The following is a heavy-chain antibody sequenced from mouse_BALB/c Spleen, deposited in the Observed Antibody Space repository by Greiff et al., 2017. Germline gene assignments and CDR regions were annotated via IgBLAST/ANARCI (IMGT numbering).Heavy chain of an antibody. CDR3: ARRTGTDYAMDY. CDR2: ISSGGGNT. D-gene: IGHD4-1*01. CDR1: GFTFSSYT. J-gene: IGHJ4*01. V-gene: IGHV5-9*03. Sequence: EVKLVESGGGLVKPGGSLKLSCAASGFTFSSYTMSWVRQTPEKRLEWVATISSGGGNTYYPDSVKGRFTISRDNAKNNLYLQMSSLRSEDTALYYCARRTGTDYAMDYWGQGTSVTVSS.